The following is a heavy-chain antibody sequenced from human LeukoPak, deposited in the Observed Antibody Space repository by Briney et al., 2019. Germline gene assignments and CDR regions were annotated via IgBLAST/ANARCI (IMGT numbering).Heavy chain of an antibody. CDR3: ARARYGSGTYYYYYYGMDV. CDR1: GGSISSGDYY. J-gene: IGHJ6*02. CDR2: IYYSGST. Sequence: SETLSLTCTVSGGSISSGDYYWSWIRQPPGKGLEWIGYIYYSGSTYYNPSLKSRVTISVDTSKNQFSLKLSSVTAADTAVYYCARARYGSGTYYYYYYGMDVWGQGTTVTVSS. V-gene: IGHV4-30-4*02. D-gene: IGHD3-10*01.